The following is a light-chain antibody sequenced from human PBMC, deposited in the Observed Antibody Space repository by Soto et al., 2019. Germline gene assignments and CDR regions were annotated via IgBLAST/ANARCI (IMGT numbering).Light chain of an antibody. CDR2: NTN. J-gene: IGLJ2*01. V-gene: IGLV1-44*01. CDR1: SSNIGSKP. Sequence: QSVLTQPPSASGTPGQRVTISCSGSSSNIGSKPVNWYQQLPGAAPKLLIHNTNQRPSGAPDRFSGSKSGTSASLAISGLQSDDEAHYYCAAWDDSLNGLVFGGGTQLTVL. CDR3: AAWDDSLNGLV.